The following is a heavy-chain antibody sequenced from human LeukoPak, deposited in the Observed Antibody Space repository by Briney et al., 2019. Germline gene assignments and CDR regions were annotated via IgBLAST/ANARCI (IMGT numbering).Heavy chain of an antibody. CDR1: RGSISSSTYY. J-gene: IGHJ5*02. D-gene: IGHD3-16*01. CDR2: INHSGST. Sequence: SETLSLTCTVSRGSISSSTYYWGWIRQPPGKGLEWIGEINHSGSTNYNPSLKSRVTISVDTSKNQFSLKLSSVTAADTAVYYCASAGGPWFDPWGQGTLVTVSS. V-gene: IGHV4-39*07. CDR3: ASAGGPWFDP.